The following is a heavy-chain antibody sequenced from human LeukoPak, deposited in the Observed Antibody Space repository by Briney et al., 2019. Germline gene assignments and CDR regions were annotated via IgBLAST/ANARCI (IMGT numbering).Heavy chain of an antibody. V-gene: IGHV3-48*02. Sequence: QPGGSLRLSCAASGFTFRSYSMHWVRQAPGKGLEWVSYISSTSSTIYYADSVKGRFTISRDNAKNSLYLQMNSLRDEDTAVYYCARAAPYYYDSSSYSAFDSWGQGTMVTVSA. CDR3: ARAAPYYYDSSSYSAFDS. J-gene: IGHJ3*02. CDR2: ISSTSSTI. D-gene: IGHD3-22*01. CDR1: GFTFRSYS.